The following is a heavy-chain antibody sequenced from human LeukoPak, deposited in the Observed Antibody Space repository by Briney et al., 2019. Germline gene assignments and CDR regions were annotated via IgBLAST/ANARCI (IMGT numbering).Heavy chain of an antibody. CDR2: IYYTGSS. CDR3: ARVPRYYYDSSGYEVYRDSDY. Sequence: SETLSLTCTVSGGSVSDYYWSWIRQSLGKGLEWIGYIYYTGSSSYNPSLRSRVTISADTSKNQFSLKLSSVTAADTAVYYCARVPRYYYDSSGYEVYRDSDYWGQGTLVTVSS. V-gene: IGHV4-59*02. D-gene: IGHD3-22*01. CDR1: GGSVSDYY. J-gene: IGHJ4*02.